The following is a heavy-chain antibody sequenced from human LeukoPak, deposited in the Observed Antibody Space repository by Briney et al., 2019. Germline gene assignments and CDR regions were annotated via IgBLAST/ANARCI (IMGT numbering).Heavy chain of an antibody. Sequence: GGSLRLSCAASGFSFSGYGMHWVRQAPGKGLEWVAFIRYDGSNEYYADSVKGRFTISRDMSKNTLSLQMNGLRVEDTAVYYCAKVMPPGRIRFYSYYMDVWGKGTTVTVS. V-gene: IGHV3-30*02. CDR1: GFSFSGYG. CDR3: AKVMPPGRIRFYSYYMDV. J-gene: IGHJ6*03. CDR2: IRYDGSNE. D-gene: IGHD2-15*01.